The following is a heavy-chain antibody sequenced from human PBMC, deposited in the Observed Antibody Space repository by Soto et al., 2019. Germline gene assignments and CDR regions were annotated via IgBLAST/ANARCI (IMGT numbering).Heavy chain of an antibody. CDR2: IWYDGRNK. CDR3: ARDRMYYDSSGYYDY. J-gene: IGHJ4*02. V-gene: IGHV3-33*01. D-gene: IGHD3-22*01. Sequence: QVQLVESGGGVVQPGRSLRLSCVASGFTFSSYGMHWVRQAPGKGLEWVAVIWYDGRNKYYADSVKGRFTISRDNSTNTLYLQMNSMRAEDTAVYYCARDRMYYDSSGYYDYWGQGTLVTVSS. CDR1: GFTFSSYG.